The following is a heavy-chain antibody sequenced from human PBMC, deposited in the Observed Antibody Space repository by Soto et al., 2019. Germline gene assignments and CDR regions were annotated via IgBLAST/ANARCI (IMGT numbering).Heavy chain of an antibody. D-gene: IGHD2-21*01. CDR2: ITGSGSQI. CDR1: GFTVSTFA. CDR3: AKDAVYKDGLWLMDQ. J-gene: IGHJ4*02. V-gene: IGHV3-23*01. Sequence: WVSLRLSCAVSGFTVSTFAMTWVRQAPGKGLECVSGITGSGSQIHYADSVNGRFTISKDNSKNTLYLQMDSLRADDTDVYFCAKDAVYKDGLWLMDQWGQGTQVTVSS.